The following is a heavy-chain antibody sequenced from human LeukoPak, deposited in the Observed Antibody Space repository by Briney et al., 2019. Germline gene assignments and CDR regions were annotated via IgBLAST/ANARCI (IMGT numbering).Heavy chain of an antibody. CDR3: ATFEYTSSSLNY. J-gene: IGHJ4*02. V-gene: IGHV1-2*02. D-gene: IGHD6-6*01. CDR2: INPNSGGT. Sequence: ASVKVCCKAAGYAFTGSDMYWVQKAPGQGLELTRWINPNSGGTNYAQKFQGRVTMTRDTSISTAYMELSRLRSDDTAVYYCATFEYTSSSLNYWGQGTLVTVSS. CDR1: GYAFTGSD.